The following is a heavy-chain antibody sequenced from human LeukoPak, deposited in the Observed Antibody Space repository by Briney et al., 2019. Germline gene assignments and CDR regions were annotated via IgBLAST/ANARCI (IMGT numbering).Heavy chain of an antibody. CDR1: GFTFSSYG. J-gene: IGHJ4*02. Sequence: GGSLRLSCAASGFTFSSYGMHWVRQAPGKGLEGVAVIWYDGSNKYYADSVKGRFTISRDNSKNTLYLQMNSLRAEDTAVYYCARDPSHGSGSYYGTNWGQGTLVTVSS. D-gene: IGHD3-10*01. CDR3: ARDPSHGSGSYYGTN. V-gene: IGHV3-33*01. CDR2: IWYDGSNK.